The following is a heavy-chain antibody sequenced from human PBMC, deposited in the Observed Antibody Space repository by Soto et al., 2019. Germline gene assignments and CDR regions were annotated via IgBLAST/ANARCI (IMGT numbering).Heavy chain of an antibody. V-gene: IGHV1-18*01. CDR2: ISAYNGNT. Sequence: QVQLVQSGAEVKKPGASVKVSCKASGYTFTSYGISWVRQAPGQGLEWMGWISAYNGNTNYAQKLQGRVTMTTDTSTSTAYMELRSLRSDDTAVYYCARALYYYDSSDHIRGCGAFDIWGQGTMVTVSS. J-gene: IGHJ3*02. D-gene: IGHD3-22*01. CDR3: ARALYYYDSSDHIRGCGAFDI. CDR1: GYTFTSYG.